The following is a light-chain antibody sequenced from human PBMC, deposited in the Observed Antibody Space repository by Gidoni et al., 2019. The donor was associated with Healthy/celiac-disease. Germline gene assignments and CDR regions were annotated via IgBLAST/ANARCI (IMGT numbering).Light chain of an antibody. CDR3: QQSYSTLIT. Sequence: DIQMTQSPSSLSASVGDRVTITCRASQSLSIFLNWYQQNPGKAPRLLIYGASSLQSGVPSRFSGSGSGTDFTLTISSLQPEDFATYYCQQSYSTLITFGQGTRLEIK. J-gene: IGKJ5*01. V-gene: IGKV1-39*01. CDR1: QSLSIF. CDR2: GAS.